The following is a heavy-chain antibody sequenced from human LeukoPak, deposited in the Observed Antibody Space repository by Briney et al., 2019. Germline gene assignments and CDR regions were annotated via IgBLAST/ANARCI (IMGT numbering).Heavy chain of an antibody. CDR2: ISYDGSNK. V-gene: IGHV3-30*04. CDR3: ARGGSYLSAFDI. Sequence: GRSLRLSCAASGFTFSSYAMHWVRQAPGKGLEWVAVISYDGSNKYYADSVKGRFTISRDNSKNTLYLQMNSLRAEDTAVYYCARGGSYLSAFDIWGQGTMVTVSS. J-gene: IGHJ3*02. CDR1: GFTFSSYA. D-gene: IGHD1-26*01.